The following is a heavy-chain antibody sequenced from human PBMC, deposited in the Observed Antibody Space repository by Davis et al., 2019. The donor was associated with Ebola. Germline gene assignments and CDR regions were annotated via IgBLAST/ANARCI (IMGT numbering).Heavy chain of an antibody. Sequence: ASVKVSCKASGYTFTSYGISWVRQAPGQGLEWMGWISAYNGNTNYAQKPQGRVTMTTDTSTSTAYMELRSLRSDDTAVYYCARDEHCSGGSCYPPGGYYYGMDVWGQGTTVTVSS. V-gene: IGHV1-18*01. CDR3: ARDEHCSGGSCYPPGGYYYGMDV. J-gene: IGHJ6*02. CDR2: ISAYNGNT. CDR1: GYTFTSYG. D-gene: IGHD2-15*01.